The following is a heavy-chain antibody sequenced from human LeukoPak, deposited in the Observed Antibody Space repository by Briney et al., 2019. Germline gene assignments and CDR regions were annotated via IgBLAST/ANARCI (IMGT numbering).Heavy chain of an antibody. V-gene: IGHV4-59*01. CDR1: GGSISSYY. J-gene: IGHJ4*02. Sequence: SETLSLTCTVSGGSISSYYWSWIRQPPGKGLEWIGFIYYSGNTNYNPSLKSRVTISVDTSKNQFSLKLSSMTAADTAVYYCARGALLWFGDRMEYYFDYWGQGTLLTVSS. CDR3: ARGALLWFGDRMEYYFDY. D-gene: IGHD3-10*01. CDR2: IYYSGNT.